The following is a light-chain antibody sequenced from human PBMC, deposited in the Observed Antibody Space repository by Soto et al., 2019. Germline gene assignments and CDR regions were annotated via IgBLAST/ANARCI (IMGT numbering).Light chain of an antibody. V-gene: IGKV3-11*01. J-gene: IGKJ1*01. CDR1: ESVGSY. CDR2: DTS. Sequence: EVVLTQSPATLSXSPGESATLSCSASESVGSYLAWYQQRPHQAPRLVIYDTSTRATGIADRFSGSGSGTDSTLTISSLEPEDFAVYYCQQGGNRPPRTFGQGTKVDIK. CDR3: QQGGNRPPRT.